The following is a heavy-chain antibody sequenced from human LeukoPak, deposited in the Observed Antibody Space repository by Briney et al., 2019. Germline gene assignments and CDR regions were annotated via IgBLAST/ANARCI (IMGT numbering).Heavy chain of an antibody. D-gene: IGHD4-17*01. CDR2: ISSSSSYI. CDR1: GFTFSSYS. Sequence: GSLRLSCAASGFTFSSYSMNWVRQAPGKGLEWVSSISSSSSYIYYADSVKGRFTISRDNSKNRVYLHMNSLRAEDTAVYYCAKESTVTPGNVNWFDPWGQGTLVTVSS. V-gene: IGHV3-21*04. CDR3: AKESTVTPGNVNWFDP. J-gene: IGHJ5*02.